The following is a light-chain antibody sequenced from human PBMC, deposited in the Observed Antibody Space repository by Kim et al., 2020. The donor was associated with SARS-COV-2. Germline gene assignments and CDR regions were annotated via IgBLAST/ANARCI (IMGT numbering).Light chain of an antibody. CDR3: QSSRPIT. CDR1: QSVSSSY. CDR2: GAS. J-gene: IGKJ4*01. Sequence: EIVLTQSPGTLSLSPGERATLSCRASQSVSSSYLAWYQQKPGQAPRLLIDGASSRATGIPDRFSGSGSGTDFTLTISRLEPEDFAVYYCQSSRPITFGGGTQVEIK. V-gene: IGKV3-20*01.